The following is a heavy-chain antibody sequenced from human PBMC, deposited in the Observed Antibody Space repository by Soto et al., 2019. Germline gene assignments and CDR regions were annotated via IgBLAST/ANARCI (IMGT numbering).Heavy chain of an antibody. CDR1: GGTFSSYA. CDR2: IIPIFGTA. D-gene: IGHD2-2*01. CDR3: ASEYCISTSCYAGIYYGMDV. V-gene: IGHV1-69*12. J-gene: IGHJ6*02. Sequence: QVQLVQSGAEVKKPGSSVKVSCKASGGTFSSYAISWVRQAPGQGLEWMGGIIPIFGTANYAQKFQGRVTITADESTSTAYMELSSLRSEDTAVYYCASEYCISTSCYAGIYYGMDVWGQGTTVTVSS.